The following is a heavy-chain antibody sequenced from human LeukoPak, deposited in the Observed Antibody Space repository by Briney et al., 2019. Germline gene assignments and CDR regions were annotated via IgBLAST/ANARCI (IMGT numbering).Heavy chain of an antibody. CDR3: ARHHSSGWYEG. J-gene: IGHJ4*02. V-gene: IGHV4-59*08. D-gene: IGHD6-19*01. Sequence: PSETLSLTCTVSGGSISSYYWSWIRQPPGEGLEWIGYIYYSGSTNYSPSLTSRVTISVDTSKNQSSLKLSSVTAADTAVYYCARHHSSGWYEGWGQGTLVTVSS. CDR2: IYYSGST. CDR1: GGSISSYY.